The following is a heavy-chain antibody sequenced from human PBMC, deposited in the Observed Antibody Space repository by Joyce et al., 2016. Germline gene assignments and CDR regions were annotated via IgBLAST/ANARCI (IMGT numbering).Heavy chain of an antibody. CDR2: INTDGSST. V-gene: IGHV3-74*01. D-gene: IGHD6-6*01. J-gene: IGHJ5*02. Sequence: EVQLVESGGGLVQPGGSLRLSCAASGFSFSGYWINWVRQAPGKGLVCVSRINTDGSSTRFADSVKGRFTISRDNAKNTLYLQMNSLRAEDTAVYYCVRGISARPGGPNWFDPWGQGTLVTVSS. CDR1: GFSFSGYW. CDR3: VRGISARPGGPNWFDP.